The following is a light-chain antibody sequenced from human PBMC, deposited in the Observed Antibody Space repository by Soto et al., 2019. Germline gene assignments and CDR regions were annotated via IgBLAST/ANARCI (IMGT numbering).Light chain of an antibody. CDR2: DAS. J-gene: IGKJ1*01. Sequence: EMQMTQSPSTLSASVVSRVTITCRASQSISSWLAWYQQKPGKAPKLLIYDASSLESGVPSRFSGSGSGTEFTLTISSLQPDDFATYYCQQYSSYWTFGQGTKVDI. CDR3: QQYSSYWT. V-gene: IGKV1-5*01. CDR1: QSISSW.